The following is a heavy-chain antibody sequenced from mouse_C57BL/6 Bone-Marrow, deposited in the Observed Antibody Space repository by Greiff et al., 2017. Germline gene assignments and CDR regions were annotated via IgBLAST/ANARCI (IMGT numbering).Heavy chain of an antibody. J-gene: IGHJ3*01. Sequence: EVKLVESGGDLVKPGGSLKLSCAASGFTFSSYGMSWVRQTPDKRLEWVATISSGGSYTYYPDSVKGRFTISRDNAKNTLYLQMSSLKSEDTAMYYCARLGLRQFAYWGQGTLVTGSA. CDR3: ARLGLRQFAY. CDR2: ISSGGSYT. D-gene: IGHD2-4*01. CDR1: GFTFSSYG. V-gene: IGHV5-6*01.